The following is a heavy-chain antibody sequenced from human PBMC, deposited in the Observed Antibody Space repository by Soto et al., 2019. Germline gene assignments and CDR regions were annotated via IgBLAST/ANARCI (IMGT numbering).Heavy chain of an antibody. CDR1: GFTFSTYS. CDR3: ASPYGSGSYSLY. Sequence: PGGSLRLSCAASGFTFSTYSMNWVRQAPGKGLEWVSYISSSSSTIYYADSVKGRFTISRDNAKNSVYLQMNSLRAEDTAVYYCASPYGSGSYSLYWGQGSLVTVSS. D-gene: IGHD3-10*01. J-gene: IGHJ4*02. V-gene: IGHV3-48*01. CDR2: ISSSSSTI.